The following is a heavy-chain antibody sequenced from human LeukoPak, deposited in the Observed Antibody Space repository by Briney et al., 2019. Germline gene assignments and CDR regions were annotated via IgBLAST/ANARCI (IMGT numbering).Heavy chain of an antibody. V-gene: IGHV3-48*03. Sequence: PGGSLRVSCAASGFTFSSFEINWVRQAPGKGLEWVSYISGSGSTINYADSVKGRFTISRDNAKNSLYLQMNSLRAEDTAVYYCARVRSRSFDIWGQGTIVTVSS. J-gene: IGHJ3*02. CDR2: ISGSGSTI. CDR3: ARVRSRSFDI. CDR1: GFTFSSFE.